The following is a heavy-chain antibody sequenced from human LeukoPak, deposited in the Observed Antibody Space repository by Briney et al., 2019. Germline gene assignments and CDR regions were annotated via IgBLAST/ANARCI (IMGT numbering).Heavy chain of an antibody. V-gene: IGHV3-74*01. CDR1: GFTFSSYA. CDR3: ARDRTTWFGDLLIGYGMDV. J-gene: IGHJ6*02. CDR2: INSDGSST. D-gene: IGHD3-10*01. Sequence: GGSLRLSCAASGFTFSSYAMNWVRQAPGKGLEWVSRINSDGSSTRYADSVQGRFTISRDNAKNTVYLQMNSLRVEDTAVYYCARDRTTWFGDLLIGYGMDVWGQGTTVTVSS.